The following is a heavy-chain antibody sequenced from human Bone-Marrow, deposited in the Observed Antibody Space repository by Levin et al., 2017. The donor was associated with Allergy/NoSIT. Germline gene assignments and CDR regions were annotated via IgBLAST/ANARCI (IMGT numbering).Heavy chain of an antibody. D-gene: IGHD4-17*01. CDR2: AFWDGDI. CDR1: GFSLYTSGVG. J-gene: IGHJ5*02. V-gene: IGHV2-5*02. Sequence: SGPTLVKPTQTLTLTCTFSGFSLYTSGVGVAWIRQPPGKAPEWLGVAFWDGDIRYNPSLQSRLTITRDTSRNQVVLTMTNMDPVDTATYYCAHRPHSAPVTIDGSWFGPWGQGTLVTVSS. CDR3: AHRPHSAPVTIDGSWFGP.